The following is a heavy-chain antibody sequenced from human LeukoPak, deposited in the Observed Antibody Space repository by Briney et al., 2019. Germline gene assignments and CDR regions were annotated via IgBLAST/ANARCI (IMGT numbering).Heavy chain of an antibody. J-gene: IGHJ4*02. D-gene: IGHD3-22*01. CDR2: INPNSGGT. Sequence: GASVKVSCKASGYTFTGYYMHWVRQAPGQGLEWMGWINPNSGGTNYAQKFQGRVTMTRDTSISTAYMELSRLRSDDTAVYYCARDERYDSSGYYYFDYWGQRTLVTVSS. V-gene: IGHV1-2*02. CDR1: GYTFTGYY. CDR3: ARDERYDSSGYYYFDY.